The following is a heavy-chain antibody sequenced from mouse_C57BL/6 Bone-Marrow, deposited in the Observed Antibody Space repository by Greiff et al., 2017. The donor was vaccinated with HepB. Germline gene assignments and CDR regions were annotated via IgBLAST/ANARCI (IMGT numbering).Heavy chain of an antibody. V-gene: IGHV2-2*01. J-gene: IGHJ3*01. CDR1: GFSLTSYG. CDR3: ARRGAY. CDR2: IWSGGST. Sequence: QVQLQQSGPGLVQPSQSLSITCTVSGFSLTSYGVHWVRQSPGKGLEWLGVIWSGGSTDYNAAFISRLSISKDKSKSQVCFKMNSLQADDTAIYYCARRGAYWGQGTLVTVSA.